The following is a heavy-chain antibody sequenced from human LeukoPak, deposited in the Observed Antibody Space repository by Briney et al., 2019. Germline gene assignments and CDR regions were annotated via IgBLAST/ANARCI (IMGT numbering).Heavy chain of an antibody. J-gene: IGHJ4*02. CDR1: GFSFSNYA. CDR2: VSGSGGNT. CDR3: ATVNYSGWYSHFDY. Sequence: PGGSLRLSCAASGFSFSNYAMSWVRQAPGKGLEWVSSVSGSGGNTYYADFVKGRFTISRDNSKNTLYLQMNSLRAEDTAVYYCATVNYSGWYSHFDYWGQGTLVTVAS. D-gene: IGHD6-19*01. V-gene: IGHV3-23*01.